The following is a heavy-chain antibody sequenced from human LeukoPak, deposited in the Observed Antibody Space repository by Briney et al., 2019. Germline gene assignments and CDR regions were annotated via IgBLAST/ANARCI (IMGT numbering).Heavy chain of an antibody. Sequence: GGSLRLSCAASDFTVSFNYMTWVRQAPGKGLEWVSIIYTSGLTYYADSVKGRFTISRDNSKNTLFLHMSSLRVDDTAVYFCARVRGTLLEIDYWGQGTPVTVSS. V-gene: IGHV3-53*01. CDR2: IYTSGLT. D-gene: IGHD3-3*01. CDR3: ARVRGTLLEIDY. J-gene: IGHJ4*02. CDR1: DFTVSFNY.